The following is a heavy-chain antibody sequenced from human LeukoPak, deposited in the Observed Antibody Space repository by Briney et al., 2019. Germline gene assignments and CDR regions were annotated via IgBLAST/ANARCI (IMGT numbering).Heavy chain of an antibody. Sequence: PGGSLRLPCAASGFTFSSYSMNWVRQAPGKGLEWVSSISSSSSYIYYADSVKGRFTISRDNAKNSLYLQMNSLRAEDTAVYYCARDEDGDYYYWGQGTLVTVSS. CDR1: GFTFSSYS. D-gene: IGHD4-17*01. V-gene: IGHV3-21*01. CDR2: ISSSSSYI. CDR3: ARDEDGDYYY. J-gene: IGHJ4*02.